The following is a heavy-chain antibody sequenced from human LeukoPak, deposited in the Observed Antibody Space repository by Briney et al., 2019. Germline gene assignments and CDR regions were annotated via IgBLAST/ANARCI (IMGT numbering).Heavy chain of an antibody. J-gene: IGHJ3*02. CDR1: GFTFSSYG. Sequence: GGSLRLSCAASGFTFSSYGMHWVRQAPGKGLEWVAVISYDGSNKYYADSVKGRFTISRDNSKNTLYLQMNSLRAEDTAVYYCARDSGYYDSSGAFDIWGQGTMVTVSS. CDR3: ARDSGYYDSSGAFDI. CDR2: ISYDGSNK. D-gene: IGHD3-22*01. V-gene: IGHV3-30*03.